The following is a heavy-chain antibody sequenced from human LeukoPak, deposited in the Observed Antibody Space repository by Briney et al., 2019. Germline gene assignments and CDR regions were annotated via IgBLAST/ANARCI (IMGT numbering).Heavy chain of an antibody. V-gene: IGHV3-48*03. Sequence: WGSLRLSSAASGFTFSSYEMNWVRQGPGKGLEWVSYISSSGSTIYYADSVKGRFTISRDNAKNSLYLQMNSLRAEDTAVYYCAELGITMIGGVWGKGTTVTISS. CDR3: AELGITMIGGV. CDR1: GFTFSSYE. J-gene: IGHJ6*04. CDR2: ISSSGSTI. D-gene: IGHD3-10*02.